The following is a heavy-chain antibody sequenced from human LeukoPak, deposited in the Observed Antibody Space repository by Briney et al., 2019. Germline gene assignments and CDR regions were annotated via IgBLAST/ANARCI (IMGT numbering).Heavy chain of an antibody. CDR2: IGARYGST. CDR1: GFNFSTYA. D-gene: IGHD3-22*01. J-gene: IGHJ3*01. Sequence: GGSLRLSCAASGFNFSTYAMSWVRQAPGKGLEWVSCIGARYGSTFYADSVKGRFTISRDNSKNTSYLQMNSLRAEDTAVYYCAKDYYYDPVDAFDVWGQGTMVSVSS. CDR3: AKDYYYDPVDAFDV. V-gene: IGHV3-23*01.